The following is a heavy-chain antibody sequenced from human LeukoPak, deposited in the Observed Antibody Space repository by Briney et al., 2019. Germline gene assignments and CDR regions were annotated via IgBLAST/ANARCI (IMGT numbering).Heavy chain of an antibody. V-gene: IGHV3-7*01. CDR1: GVTFSSHW. CDR3: ARDRRAASAPDY. CDR2: IKKDGGEI. J-gene: IGHJ4*02. D-gene: IGHD6-13*01. Sequence: GGSLRLSCAASGVTFSSHWMSWVRQAPGQGPEWVANIKKDGGEIFYADSVKGRFTIFRDNAKNALYLQMSSLRGEDTALYYCARDRRAASAPDYWGQGTLVTVSS.